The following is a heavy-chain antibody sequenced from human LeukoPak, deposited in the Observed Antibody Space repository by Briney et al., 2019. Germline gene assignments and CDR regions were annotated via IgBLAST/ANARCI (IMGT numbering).Heavy chain of an antibody. D-gene: IGHD6-13*01. CDR1: GFTFSSYS. V-gene: IGHV3-21*01. CDR3: ARVIAAATIDY. CDR2: ISSSSSYI. J-gene: IGHJ4*02. Sequence: PGGSLRLSCAASGFTFSSYSMNWVRQAPGKGLEWVSSISSSSSYIYYADPVKGRFTISRDNAENSLYLEMNSLRAEDTAVYYCARVIAAATIDYWGQGTLVTVSS.